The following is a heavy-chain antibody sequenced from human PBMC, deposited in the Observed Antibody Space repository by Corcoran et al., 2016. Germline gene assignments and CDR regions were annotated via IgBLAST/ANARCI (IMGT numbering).Heavy chain of an antibody. CDR2: ISSSSSTI. Sequence: EVQLVESGGGLVQPGGSLRLSCAASGFTFSSYSMNWVSPAPGKGLEWVASISSSSSTIYYADSVKGRFTISRDNAKNSLYLQMNSLRAKHKAVYYSARVARLTFGGVIVKDYYYYGMDVWGQGTTVTVSS. CDR1: GFTFSSYS. D-gene: IGHD3-16*02. J-gene: IGHJ6*02. CDR3: ARVARLTFGGVIVKDYYYYGMDV. V-gene: IGHV3-48*04.